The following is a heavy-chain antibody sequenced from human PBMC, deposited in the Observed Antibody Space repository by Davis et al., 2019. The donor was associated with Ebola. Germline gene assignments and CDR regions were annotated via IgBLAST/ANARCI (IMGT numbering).Heavy chain of an antibody. CDR1: GFTFSSYG. J-gene: IGHJ6*02. Sequence: GESLKISCAASGFTFSSYGMHWVRQAPGKGLEWVAVISYDGSNKYYADSVKGRFTISRDNSKNTLYLQMNSLRAEDTAVYYCAKDSGYCSSTSCPGDGDYYYYGMDVWGQGTTVTVSS. CDR2: ISYDGSNK. CDR3: AKDSGYCSSTSCPGDGDYYYYGMDV. V-gene: IGHV3-30*18. D-gene: IGHD2-2*01.